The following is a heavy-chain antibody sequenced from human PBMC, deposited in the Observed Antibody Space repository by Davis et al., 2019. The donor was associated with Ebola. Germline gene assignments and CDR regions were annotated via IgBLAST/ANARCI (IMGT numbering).Heavy chain of an antibody. CDR2: ISYDGSNK. D-gene: IGHD6-6*01. J-gene: IGHJ5*02. V-gene: IGHV3-30*04. Sequence: GGSLRLSCTDSVITFSSYAMTWVRQAPGKGLEWVAVISYDGSNKYYADSVKGRFTISRDNSKNTLYLQMNSLRAEDTAVYYCAKSWIAARPVWFDPWGQGTLVTVSS. CDR3: AKSWIAARPVWFDP. CDR1: VITFSSYA.